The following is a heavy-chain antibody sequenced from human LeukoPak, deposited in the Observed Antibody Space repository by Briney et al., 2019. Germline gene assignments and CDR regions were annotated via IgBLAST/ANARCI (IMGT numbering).Heavy chain of an antibody. D-gene: IGHD3-16*01. Sequence: SETLSLTCTVSGGSISSSSYYWGWIRQPPGKGLEWIGSIYYSGSTYYNPSLKSRVTISVDTSKNQFSLKLSSVTAADTAVYYCARQCAISNLGAFYFDYWGQGTLVTVSS. J-gene: IGHJ4*02. CDR2: IYYSGST. CDR3: ARQCAISNLGAFYFDY. V-gene: IGHV4-39*01. CDR1: GGSISSSSYY.